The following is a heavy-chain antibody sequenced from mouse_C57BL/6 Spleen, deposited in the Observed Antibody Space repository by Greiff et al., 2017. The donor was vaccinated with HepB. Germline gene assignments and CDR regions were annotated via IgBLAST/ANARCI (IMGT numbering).Heavy chain of an antibody. D-gene: IGHD1-1*01. CDR3: AREHYYGSSHYFDY. CDR1: GYTFTSYG. Sequence: QVQLKQSGAELARPGASVKLSCKASGYTFTSYGISWVKQRTGQGLEWIGEIYPRSGNTYYNEKFKGKATLTADKSSSTAYMELRSLTSEDSAVYFCAREHYYGSSHYFDYWGQGTTLTVSS. CDR2: IYPRSGNT. J-gene: IGHJ2*01. V-gene: IGHV1-81*01.